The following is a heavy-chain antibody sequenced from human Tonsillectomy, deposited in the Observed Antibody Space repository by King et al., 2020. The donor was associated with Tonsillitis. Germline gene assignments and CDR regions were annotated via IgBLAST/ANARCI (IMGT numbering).Heavy chain of an antibody. D-gene: IGHD3-3*01. Sequence: VQLVESGGGVVQPGNSLRLSCAASGFTFTNYPMHWVRQAPGRGLEWVAFLSSDGSRYFYADSVKGRFTMSIDSSKNTVYLEMNSLRLEDTAAYYCATLRFLEWSPQPYDMDVWGQGTTVTVSS. CDR2: LSSDGSRY. CDR1: GFTFTNYP. V-gene: IGHV3-30*01. CDR3: ATLRFLEWSPQPYDMDV. J-gene: IGHJ6*02.